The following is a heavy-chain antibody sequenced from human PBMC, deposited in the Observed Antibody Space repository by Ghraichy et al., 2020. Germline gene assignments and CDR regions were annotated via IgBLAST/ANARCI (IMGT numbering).Heavy chain of an antibody. CDR2: INHSGST. Sequence: SETLSLTCAVYGGSFSGYYWSWIRQPPGKGLEWIGEINHSGSTNYNPSLKSRVTISVDTSKNQFSLKLSSVTAADTAVYYCARGRAEEWLFNYYYYGMDVWGQGTTVTVSS. V-gene: IGHV4-34*01. D-gene: IGHD3-3*01. J-gene: IGHJ6*02. CDR1: GGSFSGYY. CDR3: ARGRAEEWLFNYYYYGMDV.